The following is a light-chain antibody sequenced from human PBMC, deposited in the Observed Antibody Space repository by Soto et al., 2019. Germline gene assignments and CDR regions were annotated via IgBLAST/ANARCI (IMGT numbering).Light chain of an antibody. V-gene: IGKV2-30*01. Sequence: EVVLTQSPLSLPVTVGQPATVSCRSSQSLLFSNGITYLTWFHQRPGQPPRRLISEVSNRESSVPDRFSGSGSGTDFTLRISRVDAEDVGLFYCMQGTHLPLTFGGGTMVEIK. J-gene: IGKJ4*01. CDR2: EVS. CDR3: MQGTHLPLT. CDR1: QSLLFSNGITY.